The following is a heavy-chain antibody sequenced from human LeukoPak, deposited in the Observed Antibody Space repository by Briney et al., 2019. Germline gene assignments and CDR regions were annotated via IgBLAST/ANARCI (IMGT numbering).Heavy chain of an antibody. V-gene: IGHV3-43*01. CDR3: AKDITPSSKSGYFDY. J-gene: IGHJ4*02. CDR1: GFTFDDYT. D-gene: IGHD4-11*01. CDR2: ISWDGGST. Sequence: GWSLRLSCAASGFTFDDYTMHWVRQAPGKGLEWVSLISWDGGSTYYADSVNGRFTISRDNSKNSLYLQMNSLRTEDTALYYCAKDITPSSKSGYFDYWGQGTLVTVSS.